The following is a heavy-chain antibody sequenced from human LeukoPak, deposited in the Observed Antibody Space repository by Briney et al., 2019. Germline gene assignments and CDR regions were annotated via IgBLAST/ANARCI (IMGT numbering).Heavy chain of an antibody. CDR2: INHSGST. CDR1: GGSFSGYY. V-gene: IGHV4-34*01. Sequence: SETLSLTCAVYGGSFSGYYWSWIRQPPGKGLEWIGEINHSGSTNYNPSLKSRVTISVDTSKNQFSLKLSSVTAADTAVYYCARVVVVPAGSYYMDVWGKGTTVTVSS. D-gene: IGHD2-2*01. J-gene: IGHJ6*03. CDR3: ARVVVVPAGSYYMDV.